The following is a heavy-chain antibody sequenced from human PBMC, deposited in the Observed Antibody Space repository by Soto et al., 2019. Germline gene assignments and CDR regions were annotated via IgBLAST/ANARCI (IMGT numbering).Heavy chain of an antibody. D-gene: IGHD2-21*02. J-gene: IGHJ6*02. Sequence: SGPTLVNPTQTLTLTCTFSAFSLSTGGVGVGWIRQPPGKALEWLALIYWGDDKRYSPSLRSRLTITKDTSKNQVVLTMTNMDPVDTATYYCIQSRCGGDCLQSYASYYYYGMDVWGQGTTVTVS. CDR1: AFSLSTGGVG. V-gene: IGHV2-5*02. CDR3: IQSRCGGDCLQSYASYYYYGMDV. CDR2: IYWGDDK.